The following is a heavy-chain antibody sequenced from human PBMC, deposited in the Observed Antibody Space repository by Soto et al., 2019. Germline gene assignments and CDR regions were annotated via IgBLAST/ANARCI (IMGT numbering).Heavy chain of an antibody. CDR3: ARDRSYYDSSGSYSPPY. CDR2: ISGSAATT. V-gene: IGHV3-23*01. CDR1: GFTFSSYA. D-gene: IGHD3-22*01. J-gene: IGHJ4*02. Sequence: EVQLLESGGGLVQPGGSLRLSCAASGFTFSSYAMNWVRQAPGKGLEWVSAISGSAATTHFADSVKGRFTIPRDNSKNTLYLQMNSLTAEDTAVYYCARDRSYYDSSGSYSPPYWGQGTLVTVSS.